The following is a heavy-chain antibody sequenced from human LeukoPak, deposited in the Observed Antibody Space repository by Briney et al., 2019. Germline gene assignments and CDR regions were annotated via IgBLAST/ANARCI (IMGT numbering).Heavy chain of an antibody. V-gene: IGHV3-23*01. D-gene: IGHD1-26*01. CDR3: ANFVGATPDAFDI. J-gene: IGHJ3*02. CDR2: ISGSGGST. Sequence: GGSLRLSCAASGFTFSSYAMSWVRQAPGKGLEWVSAISGSGGSTYYADSMKGRFTISRDNSKNTLYLQMNSLRAEDTAVYYCANFVGATPDAFDIWGQGTMVTVSS. CDR1: GFTFSSYA.